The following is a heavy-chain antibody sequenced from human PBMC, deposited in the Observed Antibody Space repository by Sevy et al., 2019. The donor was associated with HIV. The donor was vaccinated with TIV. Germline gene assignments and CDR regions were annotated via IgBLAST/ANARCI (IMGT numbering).Heavy chain of an antibody. D-gene: IGHD3-22*01. V-gene: IGHV4-59*01. CDR1: GGSMNYYY. J-gene: IGHJ3*02. CDR2: IYYTGIT. CDR3: ARVHYDVGSGAAFDI. Sequence: SETVSLSCTVSGGSMNYYYWTWIRQPPGKGLEWIGYIYYTGITTYKSSLQSRVTISIDTSKNHFSLKLISVTTADTAVYYCARVHYDVGSGAAFDIWGQGTMVTVSS.